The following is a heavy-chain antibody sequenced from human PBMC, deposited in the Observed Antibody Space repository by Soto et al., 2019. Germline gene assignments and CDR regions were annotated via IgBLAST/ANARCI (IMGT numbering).Heavy chain of an antibody. CDR2: INLDGSTT. CDR1: GFSFSSSW. V-gene: IGHV3-7*01. D-gene: IGHD6-13*01. CDR3: ARGAAFNRFDY. J-gene: IGHJ4*02. Sequence: GRSLRLSCAVAGFSFSSSWMTWVRQAPGNGLEWLANINLDGSTTNYVDSVKGRFTVSRDNAKNSLFLQMNSLRVEDTAVYYCARGAAFNRFDYWGQGTLVTVSS.